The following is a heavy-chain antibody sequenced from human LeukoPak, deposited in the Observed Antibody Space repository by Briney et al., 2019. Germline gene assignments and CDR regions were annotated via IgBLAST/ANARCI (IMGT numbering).Heavy chain of an antibody. CDR3: ARARYSGYDNAFDI. J-gene: IGHJ3*02. V-gene: IGHV4-4*07. CDR2: IYSSGST. CDR1: GGSISRYY. D-gene: IGHD5-12*01. Sequence: SETLSLTXTVSGGSISRYYWSWIWQPAGKRLEWIGRIYSSGSTNYNPSLKSRVTMSVDTSKNQFSLKLSSMTAADTAVYYCARARYSGYDNAFDIWGQGTMVTVSS.